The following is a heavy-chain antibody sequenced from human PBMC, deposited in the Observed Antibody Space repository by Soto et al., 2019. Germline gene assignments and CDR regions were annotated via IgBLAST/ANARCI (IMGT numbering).Heavy chain of an antibody. CDR2: ISAYNGNT. Sequence: ASVKASCKASGYTFTNFGISWVRQAPGQGLEWMGWISAYNGNTNYAQNFQGRVTMTTDTSKNQFSLKLNSVTAADTAVYYCAREGSTGGFDYWGQGNMVTVSS. CDR3: AREGSTGGFDY. D-gene: IGHD2-8*02. J-gene: IGHJ4*02. V-gene: IGHV1-18*01. CDR1: GYTFTNFG.